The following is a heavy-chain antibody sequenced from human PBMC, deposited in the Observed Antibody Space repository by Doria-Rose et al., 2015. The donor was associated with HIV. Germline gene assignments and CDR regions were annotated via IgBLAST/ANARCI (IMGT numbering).Heavy chain of an antibody. Sequence: TLKESGPVLVKPTETLTLTCTVSGVSLSSPGMGVSWIRQPPGKALEWLANIFSDDESSYNSSLKIRLTISRGTSKSQVVLTMTDMYPVDTATYYCARIKSSRWYHKYYFDFWGQGTLVIVSA. CDR1: GVSLSSPGMG. V-gene: IGHV2-26*01. CDR3: ARIKSSRWYHKYYFDF. J-gene: IGHJ4*02. CDR2: IFSDDES. D-gene: IGHD6-13*01.